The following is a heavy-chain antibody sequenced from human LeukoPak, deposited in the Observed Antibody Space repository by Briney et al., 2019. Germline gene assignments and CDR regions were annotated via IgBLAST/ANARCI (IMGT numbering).Heavy chain of an antibody. CDR1: GFTFSSYA. Sequence: PGGSLRLSCAASGFTFSSYAMSWVRQAPGKGLEWVSAISGSGGSTYYADSVKGRFTISRDNSKNTLYLQMNSLRAEDTAVYYCKVGFLEWFCPTPEVGCHYFDYWGQGTLVTVSS. J-gene: IGHJ4*02. V-gene: IGHV3-23*01. CDR3: KVGFLEWFCPTPEVGCHYFDY. CDR2: ISGSGGST. D-gene: IGHD3-3*01.